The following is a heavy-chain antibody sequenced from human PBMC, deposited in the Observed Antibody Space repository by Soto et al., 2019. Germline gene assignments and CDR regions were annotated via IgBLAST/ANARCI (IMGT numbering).Heavy chain of an antibody. CDR2: FDPEDGET. CDR1: GYTRTELS. Sequence: ASVKVSCKVSGYTRTELSMHWVLQAPGKGLEWMGGFDPEDGETIYAQKFQGRVTMTEDTSTDTAYMELSSLRSEDTAVYYCATGGAITGTTPYYYGMDVWGQGTTFTVSS. J-gene: IGHJ6*02. V-gene: IGHV1-24*01. CDR3: ATGGAITGTTPYYYGMDV. D-gene: IGHD1-20*01.